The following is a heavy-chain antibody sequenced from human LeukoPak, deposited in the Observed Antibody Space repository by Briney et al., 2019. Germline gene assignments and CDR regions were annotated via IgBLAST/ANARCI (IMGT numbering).Heavy chain of an antibody. CDR3: GKDLGDSSGYYYFDY. Sequence: GGSLRLSCAASGFTFSSYAMSWVRQAPGKGLEWVSAISGSGGSTYYADSVKGRFTISRDNSKNTLYLQMNSLTAEDTAVYYCGKDLGDSSGYYYFDYWGQGTLVTVSS. D-gene: IGHD3-22*01. CDR1: GFTFSSYA. J-gene: IGHJ4*02. V-gene: IGHV3-23*01. CDR2: ISGSGGST.